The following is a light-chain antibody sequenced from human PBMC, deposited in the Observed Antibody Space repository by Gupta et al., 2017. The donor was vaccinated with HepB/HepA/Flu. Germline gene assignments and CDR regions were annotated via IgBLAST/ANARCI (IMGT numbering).Light chain of an antibody. CDR1: QSVRSY. Sequence: EVALTQSPATLSVSPGERATLSCRAIQSVRSYLAWHQQKPGQAPRLLIYDTSNRATGIPARFSGSGSGTDFTLTISSLEPEDFAVYYCQQRNSWPLTFGGGTKVEIK. CDR3: QQRNSWPLT. V-gene: IGKV3-11*01. CDR2: DTS. J-gene: IGKJ4*01.